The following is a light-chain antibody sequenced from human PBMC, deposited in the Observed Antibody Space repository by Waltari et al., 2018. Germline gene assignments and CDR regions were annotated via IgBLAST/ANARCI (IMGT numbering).Light chain of an antibody. Sequence: QSVLTQPPSVSGAPGQRVAISCTGSGSNIGAGYDVHWYQQHPGKAPKLLIYGVNKRPLGVPDRFPGSQFGTSASLAITGLQAEDEADYYCQSYDPSLSVVFGGGTKLTVL. CDR1: GSNIGAGYD. V-gene: IGLV1-40*01. CDR3: QSYDPSLSVV. CDR2: GVN. J-gene: IGLJ2*01.